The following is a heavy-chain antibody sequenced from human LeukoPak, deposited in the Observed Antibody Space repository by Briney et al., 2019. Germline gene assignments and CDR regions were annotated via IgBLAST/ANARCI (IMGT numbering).Heavy chain of an antibody. Sequence: SETLSLTCAVYGGSFSGYYWSWIRPPQGKGLEWIGEINHSGSTNFNPSLTSRVPISVDTSKNQFSLKLSSVTTADTAVYYCARGHYSSSYWFDPWGQGTLVTVSS. CDR2: INHSGST. J-gene: IGHJ5*02. CDR3: ARGHYSSSYWFDP. CDR1: GGSFSGYY. V-gene: IGHV4-34*01. D-gene: IGHD6-13*01.